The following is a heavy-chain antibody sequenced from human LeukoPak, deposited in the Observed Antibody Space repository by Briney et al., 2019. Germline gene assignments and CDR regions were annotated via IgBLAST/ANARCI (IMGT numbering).Heavy chain of an antibody. V-gene: IGHV4-59*01. J-gene: IGHJ4*02. CDR1: GCSISSFD. Sequence: SETLSLTCTVSGCSISSFDWDWIRQPPGKGLEWIGYMTNSGTTNYNPSHTSPLTISVYTSKDHLSLRLSSVTAGETDVYYCMRGSYDASYAYGGDFDSWGQGTLVTVSS. CDR3: MRGSYDASYAYGGDFDS. D-gene: IGHD3-16*01. CDR2: MTNSGTT.